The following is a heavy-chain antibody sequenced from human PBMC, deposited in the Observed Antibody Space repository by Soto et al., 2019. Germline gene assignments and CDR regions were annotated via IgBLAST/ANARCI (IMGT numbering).Heavy chain of an antibody. CDR1: GFTFSSAA. Sequence: QILESGGSLVQPGGSLRLSCVAAGFTFSSAAMNWVRQAPGKGLEWVSIISDTGTSTHYADSVKGRFTISRDNSKNTLYLDLNRLRAEDTAVDYCAKSLDIHYKNGFDPWGQGTLVTVSS. CDR3: AKSLDIHYKNGFDP. J-gene: IGHJ5*02. D-gene: IGHD4-4*01. V-gene: IGHV3-23*01. CDR2: ISDTGTST.